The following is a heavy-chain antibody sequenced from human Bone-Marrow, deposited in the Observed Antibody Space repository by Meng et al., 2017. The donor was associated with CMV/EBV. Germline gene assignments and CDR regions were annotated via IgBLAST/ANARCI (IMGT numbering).Heavy chain of an antibody. CDR1: GFSVSNFY. CDR2: IFIDDNT. Sequence: GGSLRLSCAASGFSVSNFYMTWVRQAPGKGLEWVSVIFIDDNTDYSASVKGRFTISRDISKNTVYLHMNNLRVEDTAVYYCARDFWDGYLYWGQGTLVTVSS. V-gene: IGHV3-53*01. J-gene: IGHJ4*02. D-gene: IGHD3-3*01. CDR3: ARDFWDGYLY.